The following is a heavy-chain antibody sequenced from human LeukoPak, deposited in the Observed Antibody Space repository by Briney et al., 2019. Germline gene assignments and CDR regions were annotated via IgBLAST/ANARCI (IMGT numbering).Heavy chain of an antibody. CDR2: IYYSGST. CDR3: ARKSGYSSNWFDP. D-gene: IGHD6-13*01. Sequence: PSETLSLTCTVSGGSISSYCWSWVRQPPGKGLEWVGYIYYSGSTNYNPFLRSGVPISVDTSKNQFSLKLSSVTAADTAVYYCARKSGYSSNWFDPWGQGTLVTVSS. CDR1: GGSISSYC. J-gene: IGHJ5*02. V-gene: IGHV4-59*01.